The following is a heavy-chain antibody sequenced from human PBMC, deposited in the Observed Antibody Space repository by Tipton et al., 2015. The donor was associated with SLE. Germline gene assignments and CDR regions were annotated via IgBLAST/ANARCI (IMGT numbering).Heavy chain of an antibody. CDR1: GGTFSSYT. CDR2: ISVYNGNT. CDR3: ARDWSPYGDPLDY. Sequence: QSGAEVKKPGSSVKVSCKASGGTFSSYTISWVRQAPGQGLEWMGWISVYNGNTNYAQKLQGRVTMTTDTSTSTAYMELRSLRSDDTAVYYCARDWSPYGDPLDYWGQGTLVTVSS. V-gene: IGHV1-18*01. D-gene: IGHD4-17*01. J-gene: IGHJ4*02.